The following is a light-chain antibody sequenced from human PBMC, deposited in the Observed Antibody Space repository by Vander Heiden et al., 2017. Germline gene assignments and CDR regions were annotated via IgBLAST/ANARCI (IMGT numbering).Light chain of an antibody. CDR3: AAWDDILNGPP. J-gene: IGLJ2*01. CDR1: SSNIGSNA. Sequence: QSVLTQPPSASGTPGQRVAISCSGRSSNIGSNAVNWYQQLPGTAPKLLIQNNNQRPSGVPDRFSGSKSGTSASLAISGLQSEDEADYYCAAWDDILNGPPFGGGTKLTVL. CDR2: NNN. V-gene: IGLV1-44*01.